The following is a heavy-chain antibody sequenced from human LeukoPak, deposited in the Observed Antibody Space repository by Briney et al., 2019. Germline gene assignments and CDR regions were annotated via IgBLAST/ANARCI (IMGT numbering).Heavy chain of an antibody. J-gene: IGHJ4*02. V-gene: IGHV4-30-2*01. CDR3: ARGMGIVTDFDY. CDR1: SGAISSGGYS. Sequence: SETLSLTCAVSSGAISSGGYSWSWIRQPPGKGLEWIEYIYHIGRTYYNPSLKSRVTISIDRSKNQFSLKVTSVTAADTAVYYCARGMGIVTDFDYWGQGTLITVSS. CDR2: IYHIGRT. D-gene: IGHD2-2*03.